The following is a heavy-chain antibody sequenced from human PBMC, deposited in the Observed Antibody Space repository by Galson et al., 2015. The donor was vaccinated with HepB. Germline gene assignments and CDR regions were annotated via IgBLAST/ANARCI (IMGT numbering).Heavy chain of an antibody. D-gene: IGHD3-22*01. J-gene: IGHJ4*02. Sequence: SLRLSCAASGFTFSSYAMSWVRQAPGKGLEWVSAISGSGGSTYYADSVKGRFTISRDNSKNTLYLQMNSLRAEDTAVYYCAKGTFITMIVVVMPLYFDYWGQGTLVTVSS. CDR3: AKGTFITMIVVVMPLYFDY. V-gene: IGHV3-23*01. CDR2: ISGSGGST. CDR1: GFTFSSYA.